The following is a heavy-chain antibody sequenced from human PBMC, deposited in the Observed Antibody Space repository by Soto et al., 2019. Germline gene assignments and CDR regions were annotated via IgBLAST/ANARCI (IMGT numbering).Heavy chain of an antibody. CDR2: MNPNSGNT. J-gene: IGHJ5*01. D-gene: IGHD2-15*01. Sequence: ASVKVSCKASGYTFTSYDINWVRPATGQGLKWMGWMNPNSGNTGYAQKFQGRVTMTRNTSISTAYMELSSVRSEDTAVYYCARLLRYCSRGTCLFDPWGQGSLVTVSS. CDR3: ARLLRYCSRGTCLFDP. CDR1: GYTFTSYD. V-gene: IGHV1-8*01.